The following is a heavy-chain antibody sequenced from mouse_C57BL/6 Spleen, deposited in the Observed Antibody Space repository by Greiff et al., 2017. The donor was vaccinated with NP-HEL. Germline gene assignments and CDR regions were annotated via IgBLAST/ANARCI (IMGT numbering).Heavy chain of an antibody. V-gene: IGHV1-5*01. CDR2: IYPGNSDT. Sequence: EVQLQQSGTVLARPGASVKMSCKTSGYTFTSYWMHWVKQRPGQGLEWIGAIYPGNSDTSYNQKFKGKAKLTAVTSASTAYMELSSLTNEDSAVYYCTRDSYDYDVGYAMDYWGQGTSVTVSS. D-gene: IGHD2-4*01. CDR1: GYTFTSYW. J-gene: IGHJ4*01. CDR3: TRDSYDYDVGYAMDY.